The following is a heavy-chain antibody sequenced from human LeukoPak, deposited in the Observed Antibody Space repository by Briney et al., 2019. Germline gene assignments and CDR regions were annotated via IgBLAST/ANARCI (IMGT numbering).Heavy chain of an antibody. V-gene: IGHV3-33*01. CDR2: IWYDGSNK. D-gene: IGHD6-13*01. J-gene: IGHJ4*02. Sequence: GGSLRLSCAASGFTFSSYGMHWVRQAPGKGLEWVAVIWYDGSNKYYADSVKGRFTISRDNSKNTLYLQMNSLRAEDTAVYYCARDLGSSSLYYFDYWGQGTLVTVSP. CDR1: GFTFSSYG. CDR3: ARDLGSSSLYYFDY.